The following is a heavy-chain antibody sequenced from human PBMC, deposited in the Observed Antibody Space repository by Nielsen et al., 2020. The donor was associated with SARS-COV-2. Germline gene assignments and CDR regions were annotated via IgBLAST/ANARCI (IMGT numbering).Heavy chain of an antibody. CDR3: AKVSLGMGSGDAFDI. CDR2: ISYDGSNK. Sequence: GGSLKISCAASGFTFSSYGMHWVRQAPGKGLEWVAVISYDGSNKYYADSVKGRFTISRDNSKNTLYLQMNSLRAEDTAVYYCAKVSLGMGSGDAFDIWGQGTMVTVSS. J-gene: IGHJ3*02. CDR1: GFTFSSYG. V-gene: IGHV3-30*18. D-gene: IGHD2-15*01.